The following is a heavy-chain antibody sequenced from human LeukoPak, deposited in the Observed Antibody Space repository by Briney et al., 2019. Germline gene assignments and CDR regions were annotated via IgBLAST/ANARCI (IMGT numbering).Heavy chain of an antibody. Sequence: GASVKVSCKASGYTFTSYGISWVRQAPGQGLEWMGWISAYNGNTIYAQKFQGRVTMTEDTSTDTAYMELSSLRSEDTAVYYCAYDRDSSGYYRYWGQGTLVTVSS. CDR2: ISAYNGNT. D-gene: IGHD3-22*01. CDR3: AYDRDSSGYYRY. V-gene: IGHV1-18*01. J-gene: IGHJ4*02. CDR1: GYTFTSYG.